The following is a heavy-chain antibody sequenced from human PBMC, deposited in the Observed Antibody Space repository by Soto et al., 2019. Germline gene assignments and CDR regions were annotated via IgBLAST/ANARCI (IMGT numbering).Heavy chain of an antibody. J-gene: IGHJ3*02. CDR3: ASEYSGPDAFDI. D-gene: IGHD5-12*01. V-gene: IGHV3-66*01. Sequence: EVQLVESGGGLVQPGGSLRLSCAASGFTVSSNYMSWVRQAPGKGLEWVSVIYSGGSTYYADSVKGRFTISRDNSKNTRYLQMNSLRAEDTAVYYCASEYSGPDAFDIWGQGTMVTVSS. CDR1: GFTVSSNY. CDR2: IYSGGST.